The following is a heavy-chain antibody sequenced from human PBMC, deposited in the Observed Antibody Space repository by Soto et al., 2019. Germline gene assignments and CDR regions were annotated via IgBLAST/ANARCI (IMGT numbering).Heavy chain of an antibody. J-gene: IGHJ6*02. CDR2: INHSGST. CDR3: ARGRVRRPYGMDV. Sequence: QVQLQQWGAGLLKPSETLSLTCAVYGGSFSGYYWSWIRQPPGKGLEWIGEINHSGSTNYNPSLKSRVTISVDTSKNQFSLKLSSVTAADTVVYYCARGRVRRPYGMDVWGQGTTVTVSS. CDR1: GGSFSGYY. D-gene: IGHD3-10*02. V-gene: IGHV4-34*01.